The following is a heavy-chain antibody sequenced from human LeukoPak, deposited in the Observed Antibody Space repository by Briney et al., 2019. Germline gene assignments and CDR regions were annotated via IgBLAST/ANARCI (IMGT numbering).Heavy chain of an antibody. CDR2: INPGGGPT. CDR1: GYSFISYY. V-gene: IGHV1-46*01. CDR3: ARGAAPRSYDFGDYFDY. J-gene: IGHJ4*02. Sequence: ASVMVSFKASGYSFISYYIHWVRQAPGQGLEWVGIINPGGGPTNYARKFQARVTLTSDTSTTTVYMELSGLTSEDTAVYYCARGAAPRSYDFGDYFDYWGQGTLVTVSS. D-gene: IGHD4-17*01.